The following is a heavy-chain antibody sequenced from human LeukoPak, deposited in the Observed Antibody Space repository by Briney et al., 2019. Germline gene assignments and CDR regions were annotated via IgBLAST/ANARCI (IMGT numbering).Heavy chain of an antibody. V-gene: IGHV3-21*01. CDR3: ARDELWSGSAVGY. D-gene: IGHD3-3*01. J-gene: IGHJ4*02. CDR1: GFTLSNDW. CDR2: ISSSSSYI. Sequence: GGSLRLSCAASGFTLSNDWMSWVRQAPGKGLEWVSSISSSSSYIYYADSVKGRFTISRDNAKNSLYLQMNSLRAEDTAVYYCARDELWSGSAVGYWGQGTLVTVSS.